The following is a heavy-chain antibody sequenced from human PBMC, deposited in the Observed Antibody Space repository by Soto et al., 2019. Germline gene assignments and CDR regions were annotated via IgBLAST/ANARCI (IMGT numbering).Heavy chain of an antibody. CDR2: ISYDGSNK. Sequence: GGSLRLSCAASGFTFSSYGMHWVRQAPGKGLEWVAVISYDGSNKYYADSVKGRFTISRDNSKNTLYLQMNSLRAEDTAVYYCAKDLLRAVNVVLMVYAISGMDVWGQGTTVTVSS. J-gene: IGHJ6*02. CDR3: AKDLLRAVNVVLMVYAISGMDV. D-gene: IGHD2-8*01. V-gene: IGHV3-30*18. CDR1: GFTFSSYG.